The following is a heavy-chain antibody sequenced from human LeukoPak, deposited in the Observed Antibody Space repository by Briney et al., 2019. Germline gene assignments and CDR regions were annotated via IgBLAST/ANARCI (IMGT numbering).Heavy chain of an antibody. Sequence: SVKVSCKASGGTFSSYAISWVRQAPGQGLEGMGGIIPSFGTSNYAQKFQGRVTIPADESTSTAYMELSSLRSEDTAVYYCARENSSGPPRYYFDYWGQGTLVTVSS. J-gene: IGHJ4*02. CDR1: GGTFSSYA. CDR2: IIPSFGTS. CDR3: ARENSSGPPRYYFDY. D-gene: IGHD3-22*01. V-gene: IGHV1-69*13.